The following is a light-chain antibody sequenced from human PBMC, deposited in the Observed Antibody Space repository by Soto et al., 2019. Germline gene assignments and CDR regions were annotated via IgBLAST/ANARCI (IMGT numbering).Light chain of an antibody. J-gene: IGKJ2*02. Sequence: EIVLTQSPATLSLSPGERATLSCRASQSVSSSYLAWYQQKPGQAPRLLIYGASSRATGIPDRFSSSGSGADFTLTSSGLEHEDFAVYYCKQYGTSPRTLCQWI. V-gene: IGKV3-20*01. CDR2: GAS. CDR1: QSVSSSY. CDR3: KQYGTSPRT.